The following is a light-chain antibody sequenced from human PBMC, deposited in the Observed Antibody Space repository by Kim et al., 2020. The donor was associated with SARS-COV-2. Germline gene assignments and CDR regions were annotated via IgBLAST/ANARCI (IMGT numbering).Light chain of an antibody. J-gene: IGKJ2*01. Sequence: IMMTQSPATLSVSPGERATLSCRASQSVSSSLAWYQQKPGQAPRLLFYGASTRATGIPARFSGSGSGTEFSLTINSLQSEDFAVYYCHQYNNWPYTFGQGTKLEI. CDR2: GAS. V-gene: IGKV3-15*01. CDR1: QSVSSS. CDR3: HQYNNWPYT.